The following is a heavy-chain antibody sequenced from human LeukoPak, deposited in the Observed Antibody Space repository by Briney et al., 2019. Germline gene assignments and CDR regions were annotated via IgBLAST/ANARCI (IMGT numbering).Heavy chain of an antibody. CDR3: ASIDQVETTMGGYYFDY. CDR2: IYYSGST. V-gene: IGHV4-59*01. Sequence: SETLSLTCTVSGDSINSYSWIWIRQPAGKGLEWIGYIYYSGSTNYNPSLKSRVTISVDTSKNQFSLKLSSVTAADTAVYYCASIDQVETTMGGYYFDYWGQGTLVTVSS. CDR1: GDSINSYS. J-gene: IGHJ4*02. D-gene: IGHD5-18*01.